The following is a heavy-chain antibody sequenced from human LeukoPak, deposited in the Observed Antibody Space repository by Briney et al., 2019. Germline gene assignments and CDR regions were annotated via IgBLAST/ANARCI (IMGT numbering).Heavy chain of an antibody. D-gene: IGHD3-22*01. CDR1: GFTFSSYE. J-gene: IGHJ4*02. Sequence: GGSLRLSCAASGFTFSSYEMNWVCQAPGKGLEWVSSISSSSSYIYYADSVKGRFTISRDNAKNSLYLQMNSLRAEDTAVYYCARERAGYYSYFDYWGQGTLVTVSS. CDR2: ISSSSSYI. CDR3: ARERAGYYSYFDY. V-gene: IGHV3-21*01.